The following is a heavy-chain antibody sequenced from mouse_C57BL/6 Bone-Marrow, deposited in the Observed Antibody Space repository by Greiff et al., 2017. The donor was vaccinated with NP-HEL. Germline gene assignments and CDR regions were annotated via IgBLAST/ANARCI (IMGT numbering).Heavy chain of an antibody. D-gene: IGHD1-1*02. CDR2: IYPGDRDT. CDR1: GYAFSSSW. V-gene: IGHV1-82*01. CDR3: ARLGRGGY. Sequence: QVQLQQSGPELVKPGASVKISCKASGYAFSSSWMNWVKQRPGKGLEWIGRIYPGDRDTNYNGKFKGKATLTADKSSSTAYMQLSSLTSEDSAVYFCARLGRGGYWGQGTTLTVSS. J-gene: IGHJ2*01.